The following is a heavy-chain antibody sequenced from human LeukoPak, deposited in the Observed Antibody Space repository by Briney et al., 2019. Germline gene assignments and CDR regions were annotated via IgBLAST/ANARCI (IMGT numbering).Heavy chain of an antibody. J-gene: IGHJ4*02. CDR2: ISGSGGST. V-gene: IGHV3-23*01. Sequence: GGSLRLFCAASGFIFSSYAMRWVRQAPGKGLEWVAAISGSGGSTYYADSVKGRFTISRDNSKNTLYLQMNSLRAEDTAVYYCAKEVIVGVTFDSWGQGTLVTVSS. CDR1: GFIFSSYA. CDR3: AKEVIVGVTFDS. D-gene: IGHD1-26*01.